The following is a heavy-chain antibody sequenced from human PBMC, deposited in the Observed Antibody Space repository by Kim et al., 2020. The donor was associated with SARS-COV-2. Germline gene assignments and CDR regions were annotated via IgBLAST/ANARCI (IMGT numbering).Heavy chain of an antibody. D-gene: IGHD6-19*01. V-gene: IGHV3-30*18. CDR1: GFTFSSYG. CDR2: ISYDGSNK. Sequence: GGSLRLSCAASGFTFSSYGMHWVRQAPGKGLEWVAVISYDGSNKYYADSVKGRFTISRDNSKNTLYLQMNSLRAEDTAVYYCAKDGEDETKGRSYFFQWLAEYNWFDPWGQGTLVTVSS. J-gene: IGHJ5*02. CDR3: AKDGEDETKGRSYFFQWLAEYNWFDP.